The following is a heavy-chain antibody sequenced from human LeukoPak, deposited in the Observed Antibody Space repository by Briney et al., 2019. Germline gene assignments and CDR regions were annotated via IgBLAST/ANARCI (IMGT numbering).Heavy chain of an antibody. V-gene: IGHV4-34*01. CDR1: GGSFSGYY. CDR3: TKTGGPWD. CDR2: INHSGST. D-gene: IGHD7-27*01. J-gene: IGHJ4*02. Sequence: PSETLSLTCAVYGGSFSGYYWSWIRQPPGKGLEWIGEINHSGSTNYNPSLKSRVTISVDTSKNQFSLKLSSVTAEDTAVYYCTKTGGPWDWGQGTLVTVSS.